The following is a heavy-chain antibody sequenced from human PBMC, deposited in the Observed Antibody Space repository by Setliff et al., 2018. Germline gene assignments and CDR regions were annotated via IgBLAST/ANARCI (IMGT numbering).Heavy chain of an antibody. D-gene: IGHD4-17*01. Sequence: ASVKVSCKASGYTFTSYTMHWVRQAPGQSLEWMGWINAGNGITKYSQKFQGRVTFTRDTSASTLYMDLSGLRSADTAVYYCARGSSVTTGGPQFDPWGQGTLVTVSS. V-gene: IGHV1-3*01. CDR2: INAGNGIT. CDR3: ARGSSVTTGGPQFDP. J-gene: IGHJ5*02. CDR1: GYTFTSYT.